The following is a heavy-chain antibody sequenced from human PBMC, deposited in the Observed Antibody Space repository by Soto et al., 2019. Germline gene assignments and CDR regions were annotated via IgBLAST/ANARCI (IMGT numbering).Heavy chain of an antibody. Sequence: QVQLQESGPRLVKPSETLSLTCAVSGYSLSSGYYWGLIRPPPGKGLEWVGRIYHSGSTYYNPSLKRRVIISLHTSKTQFTLMLSSVTAADTAVYFCARDVSSPIYDWNGNFDYGGQGTLVTVSS. CDR3: ARDVSSPIYDWNGNFDY. J-gene: IGHJ4*02. CDR1: GYSLSSGYY. V-gene: IGHV4-38-2*02. D-gene: IGHD1-20*01. CDR2: IYHSGST.